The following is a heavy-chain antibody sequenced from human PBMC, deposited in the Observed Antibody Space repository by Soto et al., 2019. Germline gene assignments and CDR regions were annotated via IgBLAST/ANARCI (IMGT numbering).Heavy chain of an antibody. CDR1: GFTFSSYC. D-gene: IGHD3-10*01. CDR2: IWYDGSNK. J-gene: IGHJ4*02. V-gene: IGHV3-33*01. CDR3: ARDRITMVRGALYYFDY. Sequence: SLILSCAASGFTFSSYCMHWVRQAPGNGLEWVAVIWYDGSNKYYADSVKGRFTISRDNSKNTLYLQMNSLRAEDTAVYYCARDRITMVRGALYYFDYWGQGTMVTVSS.